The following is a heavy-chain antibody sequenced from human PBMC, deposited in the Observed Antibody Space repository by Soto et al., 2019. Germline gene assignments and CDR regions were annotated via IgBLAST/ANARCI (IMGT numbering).Heavy chain of an antibody. CDR2: IKHDGSEK. Sequence: EVQLVEAGGGLVQPGGSLRLPCAASGFTFSTYLMPWARQARGRGLECVAQIKHDGSEKFYVDSVQGRFTISRDNADNLLHLQMNTLSAEDLAVYFCAGDGYCSGDRCYRRNDCWGQGTLVIVSS. J-gene: IGHJ4*02. CDR3: AGDGYCSGDRCYRRNDC. D-gene: IGHD2-15*01. V-gene: IGHV3-7*04. CDR1: GFTFSTYL.